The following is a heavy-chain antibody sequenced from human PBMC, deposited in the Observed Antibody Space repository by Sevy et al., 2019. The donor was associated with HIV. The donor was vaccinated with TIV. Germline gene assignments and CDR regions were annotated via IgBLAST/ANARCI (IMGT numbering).Heavy chain of an antibody. CDR3: ATSRSGNFDSSGYYIY. CDR2: VLPEDSST. D-gene: IGHD3-22*01. J-gene: IGHJ4*02. CDR1: GYSFSSHW. V-gene: IGHV5-51*01. Sequence: GESLKISCKGSGYSFSSHWIGWVRHMPGKGLEWMGIVLPEDSSTRYGPSFEGQVTFSADKSTSTAYLQWSSLKASDTAIYYCATSRSGNFDSSGYYIYWGQGTLVTVSS.